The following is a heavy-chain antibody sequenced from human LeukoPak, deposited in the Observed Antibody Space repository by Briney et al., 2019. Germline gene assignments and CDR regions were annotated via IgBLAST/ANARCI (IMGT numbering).Heavy chain of an antibody. CDR3: ASYDKWLTYYFDY. CDR2: IHYSGST. Sequence: SETLSLTCSVSGGSISSYYWSWIRQPPGKGLEWIAYIHYSGSTNYNPSLKSRVTISVDTSKNQFSLKLSSVTAADTAVYYCASYDKWLTYYFDYWGQGTLVTVSS. J-gene: IGHJ4*02. V-gene: IGHV4-59*12. CDR1: GGSISSYY. D-gene: IGHD3-9*01.